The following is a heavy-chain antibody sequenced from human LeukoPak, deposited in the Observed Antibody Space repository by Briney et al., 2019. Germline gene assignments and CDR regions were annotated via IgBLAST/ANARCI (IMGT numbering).Heavy chain of an antibody. D-gene: IGHD5-18*01. CDR3: AKASDTPMVTMGVFGY. Sequence: GGSLRLSCAASGFTFSSYAMSWVRQAPGKGLEWVSAISGSAGSTHYADSVKGRFTISRDNSKNTLYLQINSLRAEDTAVYYCAKASDTPMVTMGVFGYWGQGTLVTVSS. CDR2: ISGSAGST. CDR1: GFTFSSYA. J-gene: IGHJ4*02. V-gene: IGHV3-23*01.